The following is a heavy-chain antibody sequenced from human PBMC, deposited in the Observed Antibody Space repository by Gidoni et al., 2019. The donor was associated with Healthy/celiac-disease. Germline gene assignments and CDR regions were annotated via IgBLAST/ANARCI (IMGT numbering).Heavy chain of an antibody. CDR3: ARCKTLQQQLAPIPFDY. CDR2: IYHSGST. J-gene: IGHJ4*02. Sequence: QVQLQESGPGLVKPSETLSLTCAVSGYSISSGYYWGWIRQPPGKGLEWIGSIYHSGSTYYNPSLKSRVTISVDTSKNQFSLKLSSVTAADTAVYYCARCKTLQQQLAPIPFDYWGQGTLVTVSS. CDR1: GYSISSGYY. V-gene: IGHV4-38-2*01. D-gene: IGHD6-13*01.